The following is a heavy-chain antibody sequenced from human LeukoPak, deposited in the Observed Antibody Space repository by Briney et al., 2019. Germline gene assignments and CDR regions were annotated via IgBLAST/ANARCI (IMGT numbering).Heavy chain of an antibody. D-gene: IGHD4-17*01. V-gene: IGHV3-30*02. CDR1: GFTFSSYG. Sequence: GGSLRLSCAASGFTFSSYGMHWVRQAPGKGLVWVAFIRYDGSNKYYADSVKGRFTISRDNSKNTLYLQMNSLRAEDTAVYYCTRDYVFDYWGQGTLVTVSS. CDR3: TRDYVFDY. CDR2: IRYDGSNK. J-gene: IGHJ4*02.